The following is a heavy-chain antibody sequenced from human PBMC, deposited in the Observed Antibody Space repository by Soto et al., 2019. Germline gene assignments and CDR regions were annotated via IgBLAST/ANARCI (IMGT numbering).Heavy chain of an antibody. CDR3: ARGQRFSDWFDP. J-gene: IGHJ5*02. CDR1: GGSMSSYY. V-gene: IGHV4-4*07. D-gene: IGHD3-3*01. CDR2: VYSSGGT. Sequence: QVHLQQSGPGLVKPSETLSLTCSVSGGSMSSYYWTWIRQPAGKGLEWIGRVYSSGGTHYNSSLMSRVTISLDTSKNQFSLRLISVTAADTAVYYCARGQRFSDWFDPWGQGTLVTVSS.